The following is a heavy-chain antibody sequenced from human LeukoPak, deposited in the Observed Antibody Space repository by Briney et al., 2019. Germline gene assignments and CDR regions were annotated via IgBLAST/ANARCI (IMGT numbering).Heavy chain of an antibody. Sequence: SGGSLRLSCTASGFTFGDYAMSWFRQAPGKGLEWVGFIRSKAYGGTTEYAASVKGRFTISRDDSKSIAYLQMNSLKTEDTAVYYCAMEGESSGPDFDYWGQGTLVTVSS. CDR2: IRSKAYGGTT. CDR3: AMEGESSGPDFDY. D-gene: IGHD3-22*01. J-gene: IGHJ4*02. CDR1: GFTFGDYA. V-gene: IGHV3-49*03.